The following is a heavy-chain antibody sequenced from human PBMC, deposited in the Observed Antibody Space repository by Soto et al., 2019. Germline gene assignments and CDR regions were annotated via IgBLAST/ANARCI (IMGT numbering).Heavy chain of an antibody. D-gene: IGHD3-16*01. CDR3: ARMGDVPYYYYGMDV. CDR2: INGYNGNT. Sequence: GSVKVSCKASGYTFSTYGISWVRQAPGQGLEWMGWINGYNGNTNYAPKLQGRITMTTDTSTTTAYMELRSLRSDDTAVYYCARMGDVPYYYYGMDVWGQGTTVTVSS. V-gene: IGHV1-18*01. J-gene: IGHJ6*02. CDR1: GYTFSTYG.